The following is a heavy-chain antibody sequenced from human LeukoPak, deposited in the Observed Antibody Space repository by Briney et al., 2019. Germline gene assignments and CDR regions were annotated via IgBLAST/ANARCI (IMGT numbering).Heavy chain of an antibody. V-gene: IGHV4-34*01. CDR2: INHSGST. CDR1: GGAFSGYY. CDR3: ARSKPARITMVRGYWFDP. Sequence: SETLSLTCAVYGGAFSGYYWSWIRQPPGKGLEWIGEINHSGSTNYNPSLKSRVTISVDTSKNQFSLKLSSVTAADTAVYYCARSKPARITMVRGYWFDPWGQGTLVTVSS. J-gene: IGHJ5*02. D-gene: IGHD3-10*01.